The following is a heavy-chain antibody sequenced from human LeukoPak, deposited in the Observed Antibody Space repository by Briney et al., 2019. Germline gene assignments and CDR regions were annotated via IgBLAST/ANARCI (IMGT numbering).Heavy chain of an antibody. CDR2: IYSGGST. Sequence: GGSLRLSCAASGFTVSSNYMSWVRQAPGKGLEWVSVIYSGGSTYYADSVKGRFTISRDNSKNTLYVQMNSLRAEDTAVYYCARGNYYGSGSYDYWGQGTLVTVSS. CDR1: GFTVSSNY. J-gene: IGHJ4*02. V-gene: IGHV3-53*01. CDR3: ARGNYYGSGSYDY. D-gene: IGHD3-10*01.